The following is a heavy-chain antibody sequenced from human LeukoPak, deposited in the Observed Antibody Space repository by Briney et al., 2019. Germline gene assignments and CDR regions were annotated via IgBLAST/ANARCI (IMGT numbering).Heavy chain of an antibody. D-gene: IGHD3-3*01. Sequence: PSETLSLTCAVYGGSFSGYYWSWIRQPPGKGLEWIGEINHSGSTNYNPSLKSRVTISVDTSKNQFSLKLSSVTAADTAVYYCARGATYDFWSGYYRVLEYYYYGMDVWGQGTTVTVSS. CDR1: GGSFSGYY. V-gene: IGHV4-34*01. J-gene: IGHJ6*02. CDR3: ARGATYDFWSGYYRVLEYYYYGMDV. CDR2: INHSGST.